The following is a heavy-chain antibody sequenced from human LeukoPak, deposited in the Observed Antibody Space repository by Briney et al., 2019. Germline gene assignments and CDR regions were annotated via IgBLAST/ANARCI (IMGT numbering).Heavy chain of an antibody. CDR2: INPSGGST. J-gene: IGHJ4*02. D-gene: IGHD4-11*01. Sequence: ASVTVSCKASGYTFTSYYMHWVQQAPGQGLEWMGIINPSGGSTSYAQKFQGRVTMTRNTSTSTVYMELSSLRSEDTAVYYCARAHYSNPLLKDYWGQGTLVTVSS. CDR3: ARAHYSNPLLKDY. V-gene: IGHV1-46*01. CDR1: GYTFTSYY.